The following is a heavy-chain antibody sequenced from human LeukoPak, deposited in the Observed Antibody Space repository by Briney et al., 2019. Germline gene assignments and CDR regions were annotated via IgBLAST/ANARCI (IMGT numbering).Heavy chain of an antibody. Sequence: GGSLRLSCAASGFTSSTYWMHWVRQAPGKGLEWVANIKQDGSEKYYVDSVKGRFTISRDNAKNSLYLQMNSLRAEDTAVYYCARARSSGWYEVGRYWGQGTLVTVSS. CDR3: ARARSSGWYEVGRY. CDR2: IKQDGSEK. CDR1: GFTSSTYW. J-gene: IGHJ4*02. V-gene: IGHV3-7*01. D-gene: IGHD6-19*01.